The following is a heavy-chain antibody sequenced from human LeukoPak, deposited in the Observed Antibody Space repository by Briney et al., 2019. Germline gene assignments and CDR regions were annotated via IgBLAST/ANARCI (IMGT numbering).Heavy chain of an antibody. CDR1: GFTFSSYS. V-gene: IGHV3-21*01. CDR3: ARAVAAAGTGFDY. D-gene: IGHD6-13*01. J-gene: IGHJ4*02. Sequence: GGSLRLSCAASGFTFSSYSMNWVRQAPGKGLEWVSSISSSSSYIYYADSVKGRFTISRDNAKDSLYLQMNSLRAEDTAVYYCARAVAAAGTGFDYWGQGTLVTVSS. CDR2: ISSSSSYI.